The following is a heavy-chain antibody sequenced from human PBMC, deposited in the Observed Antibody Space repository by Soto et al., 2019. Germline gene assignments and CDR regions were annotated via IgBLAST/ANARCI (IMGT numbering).Heavy chain of an antibody. Sequence: SETLSLTCTVSGGSISAAAYYWSWIRQLPGKGLEWIGYVYYNGDTYYNPSLERRVTISLDTSKNQFSLELTSVTAADTAVYYCARETGYYGGYNWFDPWGQGTLVTVSS. CDR2: VYYNGDT. CDR3: ARETGYYGGYNWFDP. D-gene: IGHD3-3*01. CDR1: GGSISAAAYY. J-gene: IGHJ5*02. V-gene: IGHV4-31*03.